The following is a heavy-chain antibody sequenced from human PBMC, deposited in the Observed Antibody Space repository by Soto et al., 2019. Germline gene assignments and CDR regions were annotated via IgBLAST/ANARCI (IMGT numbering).Heavy chain of an antibody. CDR1: GFIVSSSH. CDR3: ASLTEAERH. J-gene: IGHJ4*02. Sequence: VQLVESGGGLTQPGGSLRLSCVVSGFIVSSSHMIWVRQAPGKGLEGVSILYNHGKTNYVDSVKGRFTITRDNSKNTVSLQMNRLRVEDTAVYYCASLTEAERHWGQGALVTVSS. V-gene: IGHV3-53*01. CDR2: LYNHGKT. D-gene: IGHD1-1*01.